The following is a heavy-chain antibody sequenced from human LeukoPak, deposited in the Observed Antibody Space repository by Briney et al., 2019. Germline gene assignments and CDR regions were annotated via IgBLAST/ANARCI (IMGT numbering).Heavy chain of an antibody. D-gene: IGHD3-22*01. CDR1: GFTFSSYG. CDR3: ATDREGDPSAYYLV. Sequence: TGGSLRLSCAASGFTFSSYGMHWVRQDPGKGLEWVAVIWYDGSNKYYADSVKGRFTISRDNSKNTLFLQMNSLRAEDSAVYYCATDREGDPSAYYLVGGQGTLITVSS. J-gene: IGHJ4*02. CDR2: IWYDGSNK. V-gene: IGHV3-33*01.